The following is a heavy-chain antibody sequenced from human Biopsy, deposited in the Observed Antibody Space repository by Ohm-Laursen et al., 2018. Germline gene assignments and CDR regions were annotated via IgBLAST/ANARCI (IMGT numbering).Heavy chain of an antibody. CDR2: INHSGRT. CDR1: GDSITNTIYY. J-gene: IGHJ6*02. CDR3: VRGVDYYDPYHYYALDV. Sequence: SDTLSLTCTVSGDSITNTIYYWAWIRQTPGKGLEWIGEINHSGRTNYNPSLKSRVTISVDTSKNQFSLKVRSVTAADTAVYYCVRGVDYYDPYHYYALDVWGQGTTVTVSS. V-gene: IGHV4-39*07. D-gene: IGHD3-22*01.